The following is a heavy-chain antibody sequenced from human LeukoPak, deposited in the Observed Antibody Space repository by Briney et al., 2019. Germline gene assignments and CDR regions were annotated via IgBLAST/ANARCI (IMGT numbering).Heavy chain of an antibody. D-gene: IGHD4-17*01. V-gene: IGHV1-69*13. CDR1: GGTFSSYA. CDR3: ARDPDYGDYVGIRSTSDY. J-gene: IGHJ4*02. Sequence: SVKVSCKASGGTFSSYAISWVRQAPGQGLEWMGGIIPVFGTANYAQKFQGRVTITADESTSTAYMELSSLRSEDTAVYYCARDPDYGDYVGIRSTSDYWGQGTLVTVSS. CDR2: IIPVFGTA.